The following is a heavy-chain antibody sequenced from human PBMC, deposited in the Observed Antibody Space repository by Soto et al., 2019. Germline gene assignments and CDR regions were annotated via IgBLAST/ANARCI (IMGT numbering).Heavy chain of an antibody. CDR3: AKDKGYSNPPRSFDY. V-gene: IGHV3-23*01. CDR1: GFTFSNYA. CDR2: ITGGGGTT. J-gene: IGHJ4*02. Sequence: PGGSLRLSCAASGFTFSNYALNWVRQAPGKGLEWVSGITGGGGTTFYADSVTGRFTISRDNSKNTLYLQMNSLRAEDTAVYYCAKDKGYSNPPRSFDYWGQGTLVTVSS. D-gene: IGHD4-4*01.